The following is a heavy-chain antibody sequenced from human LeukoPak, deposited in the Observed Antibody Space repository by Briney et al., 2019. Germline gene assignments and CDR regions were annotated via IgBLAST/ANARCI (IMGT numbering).Heavy chain of an antibody. CDR3: AKRQGPKSGSYDYFDP. J-gene: IGHJ5*02. CDR1: GGSISSSNYY. Sequence: SETLSLTCTVSGGSISSSNYYWGWIRQPPGKGLEWIGSMYYSGNTDYNPSLKSRVTISVDTSKNQFSLKVNSVTAADTAVYYCAKRQGPKSGSYDYFDPWGRGTLVTVSS. CDR2: MYYSGNT. V-gene: IGHV4-39*01. D-gene: IGHD1-26*01.